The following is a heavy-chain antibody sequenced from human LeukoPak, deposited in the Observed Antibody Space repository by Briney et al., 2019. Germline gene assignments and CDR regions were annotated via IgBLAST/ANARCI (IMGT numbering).Heavy chain of an antibody. CDR3: ARDSSGSLDY. Sequence: TGRPLRLSCAASGFTFSSYGMHWVRQAPGKGLEWVALIRYDGSNTFYVDSVKGRFTISRDNSKNTLYLQMNSLRAEDTAVYYCARDSSGSLDYWGQGTLVTVSS. J-gene: IGHJ4*02. D-gene: IGHD3-22*01. CDR1: GFTFSSYG. V-gene: IGHV3-33*08. CDR2: IRYDGSNT.